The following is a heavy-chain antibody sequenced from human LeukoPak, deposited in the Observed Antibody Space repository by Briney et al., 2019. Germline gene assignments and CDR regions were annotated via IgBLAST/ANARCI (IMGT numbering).Heavy chain of an antibody. V-gene: IGHV3-53*01. D-gene: IGHD3-10*01. J-gene: IGHJ4*02. CDR1: GFTVSNNY. CDR3: ASLWAGNY. CDR2: IYSGGNT. Sequence: PGGSLRLSCAASGFTVSNNYMSWVRQAPGKGLEWVSIIYSGGNTYYADYLKGRFTIYRDNSRNTAYLQMNSLRAEDTAVYYCASLWAGNYWGQGTLVTVSS.